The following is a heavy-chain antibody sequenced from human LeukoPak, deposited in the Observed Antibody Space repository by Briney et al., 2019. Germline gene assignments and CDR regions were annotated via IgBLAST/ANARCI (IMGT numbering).Heavy chain of an antibody. V-gene: IGHV3-23*01. J-gene: IGHJ4*02. CDR3: ANLPIAVAGTSDY. CDR2: ISGGGGST. CDR1: GFTFSSYA. Sequence: PGGSLRLSCAASGFTFSSYAMSWVRQAPGKGLEWVSAISGGGGSTYYADSVKGRFTISRDNSKNTLYLQMNSLRAEDTAVYYCANLPIAVAGTSDYWSQGTLVTVSS. D-gene: IGHD6-19*01.